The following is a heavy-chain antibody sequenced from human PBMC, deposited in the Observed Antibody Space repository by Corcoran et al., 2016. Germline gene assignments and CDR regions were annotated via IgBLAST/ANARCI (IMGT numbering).Heavy chain of an antibody. CDR2: IYSSGST. D-gene: IGHD6-19*01. V-gene: IGHV4-4*07. Sequence: QVQLQESGPGLVKPSETLSLTCTVSGGSISGSYWSWIRQPAGKGLEWIGRIYSSGSTNYNPALRSRVIMSVDSSKNQFALKLTSVTAADTALYYCARERRGSVAGPDGYYFDYWGQGTLVTVSS. CDR1: GGSISGSY. CDR3: ARERRGSVAGPDGYYFDY. J-gene: IGHJ4*02.